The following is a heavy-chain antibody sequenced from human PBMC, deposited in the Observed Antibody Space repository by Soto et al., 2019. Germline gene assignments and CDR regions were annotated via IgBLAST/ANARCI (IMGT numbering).Heavy chain of an antibody. CDR3: ARGPHSRKERKIYWFDP. Sequence: EVQLVESGGCLVQPGGSLRLYCAASGFTFSSYWMSWVRQAPGKGLEWVANIKQDGSEKYYVDSVKGRFTISRDNAKNSLYLQMNSLRAEDTAVYYCARGPHSRKERKIYWFDPWGQGTLVTVSS. CDR2: IKQDGSEK. V-gene: IGHV3-7*01. J-gene: IGHJ5*02. CDR1: GFTFSSYW. D-gene: IGHD6-13*01.